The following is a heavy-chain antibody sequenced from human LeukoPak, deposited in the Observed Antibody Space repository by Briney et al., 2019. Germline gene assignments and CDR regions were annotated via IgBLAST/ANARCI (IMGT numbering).Heavy chain of an antibody. J-gene: IGHJ4*02. V-gene: IGHV4-39*07. CDR1: GGSISSSSYY. CDR2: IYYSGST. Sequence: SETLSLTCTVSGGSISSSSYYWGWIRQPPGKGLEWIGSIYYSGSTNYNPSLKSRVTISVDTSKNQFSLKLSSVTAADTAVYYCARELAPFDYWGQGTLVTVSS. CDR3: ARELAPFDY.